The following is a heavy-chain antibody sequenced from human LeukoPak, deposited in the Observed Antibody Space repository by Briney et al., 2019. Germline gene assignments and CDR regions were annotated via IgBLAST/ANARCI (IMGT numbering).Heavy chain of an antibody. CDR1: GFTSSSYG. D-gene: IGHD2-15*01. Sequence: GRSLRLSCAASGFTSSSYGMHWVRQAPGKGREWVAVIWYDGSNKYYADSVKGRFTISRDNSKKALYLQMNSLRAEDTAVYYCVRDNPRCCGVVPANIDDYWGQGTLVTVSS. CDR2: IWYDGSNK. CDR3: VRDNPRCCGVVPANIDDY. V-gene: IGHV3-33*01. J-gene: IGHJ4*02.